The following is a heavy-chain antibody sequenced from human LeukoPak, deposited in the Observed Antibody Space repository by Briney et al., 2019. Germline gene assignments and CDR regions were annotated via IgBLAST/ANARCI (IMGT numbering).Heavy chain of an antibody. D-gene: IGHD6-6*01. V-gene: IGHV4-34*01. CDR3: ALEGQLTDYYYYYMDV. Sequence: PSETLSLTCAVYGGSFSGYYWSWIRQPPGKGLEWIGEINHSGSTNYNPSLKSRVTISVDTSKNQFSLKLSSVTAADTAVYYCALEGQLTDYYYYYMDVWGKGTTVTVSS. CDR1: GGSFSGYY. CDR2: INHSGST. J-gene: IGHJ6*03.